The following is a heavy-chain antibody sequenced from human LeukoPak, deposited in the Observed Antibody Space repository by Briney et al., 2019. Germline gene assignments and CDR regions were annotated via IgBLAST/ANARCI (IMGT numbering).Heavy chain of an antibody. CDR2: IYSGGST. CDR3: ARDVTMVRGVIGY. V-gene: IGHV3-53*01. D-gene: IGHD3-10*01. Sequence: GGSLRLSCAASGFTVSSNYMSWVRQAPGKGLEWVSVIYSGGSTYYAGSVKGRFTISRDNSKNTLYLQMNSLRAEDTAVYYCARDVTMVRGVIGYWGQGTLVTVSS. J-gene: IGHJ4*02. CDR1: GFTVSSNY.